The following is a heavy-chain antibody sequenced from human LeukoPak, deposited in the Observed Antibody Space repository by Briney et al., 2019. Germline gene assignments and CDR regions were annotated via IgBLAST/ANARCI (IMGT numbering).Heavy chain of an antibody. CDR3: ARFPMTTAMDV. Sequence: GGSLRLSCAASGFTVSSNYMSWVRQAPGKGLEWVSVIYSGGSTYYADSVKGRFTISRDNSKNTLYLQMNSLRAEDTAVYYCARFPMTTAMDVWGKGTTVTISS. J-gene: IGHJ6*03. V-gene: IGHV3-66*01. D-gene: IGHD4-17*01. CDR2: IYSGGST. CDR1: GFTVSSNY.